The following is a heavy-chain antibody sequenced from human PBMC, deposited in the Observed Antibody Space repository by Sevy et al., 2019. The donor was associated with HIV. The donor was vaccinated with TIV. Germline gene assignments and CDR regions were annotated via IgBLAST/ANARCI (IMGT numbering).Heavy chain of an antibody. J-gene: IGHJ4*02. D-gene: IGHD3-22*01. CDR1: GFTFSSYA. Sequence: GGSLRLSCAASGFTFSSYAMSWVRQAPGKGLEWVSAISGSGGSTYYADSVKGRFTISRDNSKNTLYLQMNSLRAEDTAVYYCAKVDSSGYYSASGFDYWGQGTLVTVSS. CDR2: ISGSGGST. V-gene: IGHV3-23*01. CDR3: AKVDSSGYYSASGFDY.